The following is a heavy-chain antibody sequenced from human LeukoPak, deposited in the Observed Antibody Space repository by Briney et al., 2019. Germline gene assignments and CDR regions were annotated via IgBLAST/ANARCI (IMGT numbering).Heavy chain of an antibody. V-gene: IGHV3-21*01. D-gene: IGHD2-15*01. J-gene: IGHJ6*02. CDR2: ISSSSSYI. CDR3: ASWHKWAEDPHGRMYYYYGMDV. Sequence: TGGSLRLSCAASGFTFSSYAMSWVRQAPGKGLEWVSSISSSSSYIYYADSVEGRFTISRDNAKNSLYPQMNSLRAEDTAVYYCASWHKWAEDPHGRMYYYYGMDVRGQGTTVTVSS. CDR1: GFTFSSYA.